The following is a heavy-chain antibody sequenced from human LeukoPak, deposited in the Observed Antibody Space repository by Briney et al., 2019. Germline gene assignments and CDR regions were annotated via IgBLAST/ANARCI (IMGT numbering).Heavy chain of an antibody. D-gene: IGHD3-16*01. CDR1: GGSISSGGYY. CDR2: IYYSGST. J-gene: IGHJ4*02. V-gene: IGHV4-31*03. Sequence: SQTLSLTCTVSGGSISSGGYYWSWIRQHPGKGLEWIGYIYYSGSTNSNPSLKSRVTISVDTSKNQFSLKLSSVTAADTAVYYCARLPREGGWRIDYWGQGTLVTVSS. CDR3: ARLPREGGWRIDY.